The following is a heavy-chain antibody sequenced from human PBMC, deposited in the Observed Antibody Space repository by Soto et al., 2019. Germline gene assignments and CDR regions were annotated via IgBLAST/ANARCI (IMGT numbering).Heavy chain of an antibody. CDR3: AKDQHRYSGYDYVDY. CDR2: ISSSSSYT. V-gene: IGHV3-11*05. J-gene: IGHJ4*02. CDR1: GFTFSDYY. D-gene: IGHD5-12*01. Sequence: QVQLVESGGGLVKPGGSLRISCAASGFTFSDYYMSWISQAPGKGLEWVSYISSSSSYTNYEDSVKGRFTISRDNAKNSLYQQMNSLRADDTAVYYCAKDQHRYSGYDYVDYCGQGTLVTVSS.